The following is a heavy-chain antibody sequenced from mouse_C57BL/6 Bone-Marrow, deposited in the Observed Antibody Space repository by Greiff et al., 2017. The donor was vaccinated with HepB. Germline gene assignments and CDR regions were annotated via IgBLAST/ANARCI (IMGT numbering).Heavy chain of an antibody. CDR3: ARDYDYDDAMDY. J-gene: IGHJ4*01. CDR1: GFTFSSYA. D-gene: IGHD2-4*01. CDR2: ISDGGSYT. V-gene: IGHV5-4*01. Sequence: EVQRVESGGGLVKPGGSLKLSCAASGFTFSSYAMSWVRQTPEKRLEWVATISDGGSYTYYPDNVKGRFTIYRDNAKNNLYLQMSHLKSEDTAMYYCARDYDYDDAMDYWGQGTSVTVSS.